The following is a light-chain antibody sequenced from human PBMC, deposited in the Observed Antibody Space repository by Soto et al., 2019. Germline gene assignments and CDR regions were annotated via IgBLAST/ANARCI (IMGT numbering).Light chain of an antibody. CDR3: CSYAGSVTSVV. V-gene: IGLV2-23*02. CDR2: EVS. CDR1: SSDVGTYNL. Sequence: QSALTQPASVSGSPGQSIAISCTGTSSDVGTYNLVSWYQQHPGKAPKFIIYEVSQRPSGVSSRFSGSKSGNTASLTISGLQAEDEADYYCCSYAGSVTSVVFGGGTKLTVL. J-gene: IGLJ2*01.